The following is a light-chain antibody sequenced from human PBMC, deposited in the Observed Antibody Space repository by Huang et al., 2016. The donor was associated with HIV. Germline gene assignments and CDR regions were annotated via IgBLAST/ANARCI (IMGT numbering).Light chain of an antibody. Sequence: AIQLTQSPSSLSASVGDRVTITCRASHDITNDLGWYQQKPGKAPKLLISAASPLRSGVPSRFSGSGSGTDFTLTISSLQPEDFATYFCLQDFTYPRTFGQGTRVEI. V-gene: IGKV1-6*02. CDR1: HDITND. CDR2: AAS. CDR3: LQDFTYPRT. J-gene: IGKJ1*01.